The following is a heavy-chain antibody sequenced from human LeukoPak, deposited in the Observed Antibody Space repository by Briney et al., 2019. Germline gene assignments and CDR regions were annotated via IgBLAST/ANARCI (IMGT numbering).Heavy chain of an antibody. CDR2: IYYTGST. Sequence: SHTLALPCTVSGGFLSLYYGLWLRQPPGKGLEGVGYIYYTGSTYYNPSLKSRVTISVDTSKNQLSLKLSSVTAADTAVYYCAREGPRGGGNWAHDAFDMWGQGTMVTVSS. CDR3: AREGPRGGGNWAHDAFDM. D-gene: IGHD1-1*01. J-gene: IGHJ3*02. CDR1: GGFLSLYY. V-gene: IGHV4-59*01.